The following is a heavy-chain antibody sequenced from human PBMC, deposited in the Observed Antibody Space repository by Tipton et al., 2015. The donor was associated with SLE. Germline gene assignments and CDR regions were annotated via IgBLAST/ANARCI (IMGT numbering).Heavy chain of an antibody. CDR2: IHPNTGGT. CDR1: GYTFTAYY. Sequence: QVQLVQSGAEVKKPGASVKVSCAASGYTFTAYYIHWVRQVPGQGLEWMGWIHPNTGGTNYAQKFQDRVTVTTDTSTSTAYMELRSLRSDDTAIYYCAREGRWNYVNYFYYMDVWGEGTTVTVSS. D-gene: IGHD1-7*01. CDR3: AREGRWNYVNYFYYMDV. V-gene: IGHV1-2*02. J-gene: IGHJ6*03.